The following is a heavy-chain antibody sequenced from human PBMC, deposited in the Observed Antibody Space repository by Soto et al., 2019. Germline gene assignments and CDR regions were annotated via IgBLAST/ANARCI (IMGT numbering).Heavy chain of an antibody. CDR1: GFTFSNYW. V-gene: IGHV3-74*01. J-gene: IGHJ4*02. D-gene: IGHD3-10*01. CDR2: INGDGSFT. Sequence: EVRLVESGGGLVQPGGSLRLSCGASGFTFSNYWMHWVRQAPGEGLVWVSRINGDGSFTRFADSVKGRFTISRDNAKNTLYLQMNSLRADDMAVYYCARVGGGSGNFDYWGQGTLVTVSS. CDR3: ARVGGGSGNFDY.